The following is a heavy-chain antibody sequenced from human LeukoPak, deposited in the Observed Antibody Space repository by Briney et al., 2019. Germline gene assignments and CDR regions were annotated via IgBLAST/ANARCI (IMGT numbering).Heavy chain of an antibody. CDR1: GFTFSSYA. D-gene: IGHD2-2*01. CDR2: VSYDGSNK. CDR3: ARDDNPVVPAAFGY. V-gene: IGHV3-30*04. J-gene: IGHJ4*02. Sequence: GGSLRLSCAAPGFTFSSYAMHWVRQAPGKGLEWVAVVSYDGSNKYYADSVKGRFTISRDNSKNTLYLQMNSLRAEDTAVYYCARDDNPVVPAAFGYWGLGTLVTVSS.